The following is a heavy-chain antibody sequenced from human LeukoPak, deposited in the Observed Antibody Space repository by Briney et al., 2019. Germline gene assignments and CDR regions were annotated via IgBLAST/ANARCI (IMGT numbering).Heavy chain of an antibody. J-gene: IGHJ4*02. Sequence: PGGSLRLSCAASGFTFSSYGMHWVRQAPGKGLEWVAFIRYDGSNKYYADSVKGRFTISRDNSKNTLYLQMNSLRAEDTAVYYCARVWYSQYYFDYWGQGTLVTVSS. D-gene: IGHD2-21*02. CDR1: GFTFSSYG. V-gene: IGHV3-30*02. CDR2: IRYDGSNK. CDR3: ARVWYSQYYFDY.